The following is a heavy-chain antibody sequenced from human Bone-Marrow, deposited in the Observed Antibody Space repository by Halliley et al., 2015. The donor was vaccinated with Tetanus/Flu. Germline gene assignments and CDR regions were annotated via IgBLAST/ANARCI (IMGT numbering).Heavy chain of an antibody. D-gene: IGHD1-26*01. CDR1: GFNFSDFY. Sequence: SLRLSCVASGFNFSDFYMTWIRQAPGKGPEWISYISYSLSYINYADSVKGRFTVSRDNARNSLYLQMTDLRAEDTAVYYCARLFSGAYERDYWGQGTLVTVS. J-gene: IGHJ4*02. V-gene: IGHV3-11*06. CDR2: ISYSLSYI. CDR3: ARLFSGAYERDY.